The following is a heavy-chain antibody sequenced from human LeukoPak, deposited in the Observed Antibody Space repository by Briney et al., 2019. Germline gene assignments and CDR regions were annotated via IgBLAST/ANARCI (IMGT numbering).Heavy chain of an antibody. CDR2: INPNSGGT. D-gene: IGHD2-15*01. CDR3: AREEVYCSGGSCYPGGFDI. J-gene: IGHJ3*02. Sequence: ASVKVSCKTSGYTFTGYYMHWVRQAPGQGLEWMGWINPNSGGTNYAQKFQGRVTMTRDTSISAAYMELSRLRSYDTAVYYCAREEVYCSGGSCYPGGFDIWGQGTLVTVSS. V-gene: IGHV1-2*02. CDR1: GYTFTGYY.